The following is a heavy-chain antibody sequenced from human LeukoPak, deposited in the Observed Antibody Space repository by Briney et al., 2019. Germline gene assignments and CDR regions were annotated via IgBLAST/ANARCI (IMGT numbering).Heavy chain of an antibody. CDR2: INSDGSST. V-gene: IGHV3-74*01. CDR3: ARPTSYCSGGSCYHYDAFDI. CDR1: GFTFSSYW. D-gene: IGHD2-15*01. J-gene: IGHJ3*02. Sequence: GGSLRLSCAASGFTFSSYWMHWVRKAPRKGLVWVSRINSDGSSTSYADSVKGRFTISRDNAKNALYLQINSLRAEDTAVYYCARPTSYCSGGSCYHYDAFDIWGQGTMVTVSS.